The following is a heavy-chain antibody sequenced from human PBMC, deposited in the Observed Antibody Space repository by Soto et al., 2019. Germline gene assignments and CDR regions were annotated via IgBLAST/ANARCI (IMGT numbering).Heavy chain of an antibody. CDR3: AAGEPLHY. J-gene: IGHJ4*02. CDR1: GFTFSNYG. CDR2: IWYDGSNK. D-gene: IGHD3-10*01. Sequence: GGSLRLSCAASGFTFSNYGMHWVRQAPGKGLGWVAIIWYDGSNKYYADPVKGRFTISRDNSKNTVHLQMNSLRAEDTAMYYCAAGEPLHYRGQGTLVTVSS. V-gene: IGHV3-33*01.